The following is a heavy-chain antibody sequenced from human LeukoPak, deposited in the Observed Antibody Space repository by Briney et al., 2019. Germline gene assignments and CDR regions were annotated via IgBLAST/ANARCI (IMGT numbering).Heavy chain of an antibody. D-gene: IGHD3-10*01. V-gene: IGHV3-30*04. J-gene: IGHJ6*04. CDR3: ARDPITMVRGVINYGMDV. CDR2: ISYDGSNK. CDR1: GFTFSSYA. Sequence: GGSLRLSCAASGFTFSSYAMHWVRQAPGKGLEWVAVISYDGSNKYYADSVKGRFIISRDNSKNTLYLQMNSLRAEDTAVYYCARDPITMVRGVINYGMDVWGKGTTVTVSS.